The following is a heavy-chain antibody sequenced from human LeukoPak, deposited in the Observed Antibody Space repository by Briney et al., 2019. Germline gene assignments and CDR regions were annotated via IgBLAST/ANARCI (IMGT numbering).Heavy chain of an antibody. CDR1: GFTLSGDY. CDR3: ARARGAGPEARFDY. J-gene: IGHJ4*02. V-gene: IGHV3-11*01. Sequence: GGSLRLSCAASGFTLSGDYMSWIRQAPGQGLEWVSYISSVGSSIVYADSVKGRFTISRDNAKNSLFLQMNSLRAEDTAVYYCARARGAGPEARFDYWGQGTPVIVSS. CDR2: ISSVGSSI. D-gene: IGHD3-10*01.